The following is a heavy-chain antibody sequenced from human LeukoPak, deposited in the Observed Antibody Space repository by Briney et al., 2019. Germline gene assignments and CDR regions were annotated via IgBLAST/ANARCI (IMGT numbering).Heavy chain of an antibody. CDR1: GFTFSDYD. V-gene: IGHV3-21*01. CDR2: ISYLSSHV. J-gene: IGHJ4*02. CDR3: GRAFPPLRTSSAGDL. Sequence: GGSLRLSCSASGFTFSDYDMNWVRQAPGKGLQWVSSISYLSSHVYYGDSVKGRFSISRDNAKNSLYLQMNSLGAEDTAIYYCGRAFPPLRTSSAGDLWGQGILVTVSS. D-gene: IGHD3-16*01.